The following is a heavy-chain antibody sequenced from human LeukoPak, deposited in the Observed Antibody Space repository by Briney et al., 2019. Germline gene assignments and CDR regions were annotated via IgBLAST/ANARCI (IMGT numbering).Heavy chain of an antibody. CDR1: GFSFSGSW. CDR2: IKPDESEE. CDR3: ARARSYSFDI. D-gene: IGHD5-12*01. V-gene: IGHV3-7*01. J-gene: IGHJ3*02. Sequence: GGSLRLSCAASGFSFSGSWMSWVRQAPGKGLEWVAHIKPDESEEFYMDSVKGRFTVSRDNAKSLVFLLMNSLRAEDTAVYYCARARSYSFDIWGQGTMVTVSS.